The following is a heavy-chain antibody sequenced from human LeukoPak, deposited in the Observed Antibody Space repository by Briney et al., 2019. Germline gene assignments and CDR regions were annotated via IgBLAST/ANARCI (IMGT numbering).Heavy chain of an antibody. Sequence: GESLKIFCKGFGYNFSNYWIGWVRQMPGKGLEWMGIIHPGDSSTRYSPSLQGQVTILSDKSINTAYLQWSSLKASDTAMYYCARRQCSGGSCYYFDSWGQGTLVTVSS. J-gene: IGHJ4*02. CDR2: IHPGDSST. V-gene: IGHV5-51*01. CDR1: GYNFSNYW. D-gene: IGHD2-15*01. CDR3: ARRQCSGGSCYYFDS.